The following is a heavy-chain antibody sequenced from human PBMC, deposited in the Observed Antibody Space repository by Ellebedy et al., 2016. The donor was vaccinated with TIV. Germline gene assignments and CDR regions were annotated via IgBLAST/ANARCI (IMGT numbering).Heavy chain of an antibody. V-gene: IGHV1-2*02. CDR2: INPDSGVT. CDR3: TRLVDSDYYYYMDV. D-gene: IGHD5-12*01. CDR1: GYSFTGYY. Sequence: ASVKVSCXASGYSFTGYYIHWVRQAPGQGLEWMGWINPDSGVTNYAQKFQVRVTMTRDTSINTAYMEVRRLRSDDTAVYYCTRLVDSDYYYYMDVWGKGTTVTVSS. J-gene: IGHJ6*03.